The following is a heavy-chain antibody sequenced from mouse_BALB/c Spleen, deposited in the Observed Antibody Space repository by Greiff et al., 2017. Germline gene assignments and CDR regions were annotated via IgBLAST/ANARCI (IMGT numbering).Heavy chain of an antibody. CDR3: ARGGAYYGNFDY. V-gene: IGHV3-6*02. J-gene: IGHJ2*01. CDR2: ISYDGSN. D-gene: IGHD2-10*01. CDR1: GYSITSGYY. Sequence: EVQLQESGPGLVKPSQSLSLTCSVTGYSITSGYYWNWIRQFPGNKLEWMGYISYDGSNNYNPSLKNRISITRDTSKNQFFLKLNSVTTEDTATYYCARGGAYYGNFDYWGQGTTLTVSS.